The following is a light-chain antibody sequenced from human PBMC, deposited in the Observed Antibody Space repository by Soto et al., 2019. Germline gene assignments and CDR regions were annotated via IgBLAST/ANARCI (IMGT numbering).Light chain of an antibody. V-gene: IGKV3-15*01. J-gene: IGKJ1*01. CDR3: QRYNNWPPWT. Sequence: EVVLQQSPGTLSLSPGKRRTLSGRASQRVSSYLTWYQQKPGQAPRLLIYGASTRVTSIPARFSGSGSGTEFTLTISSLQSEDFAVYYCQRYNNWPPWTFGQGTKVDI. CDR2: GAS. CDR1: QRVSSY.